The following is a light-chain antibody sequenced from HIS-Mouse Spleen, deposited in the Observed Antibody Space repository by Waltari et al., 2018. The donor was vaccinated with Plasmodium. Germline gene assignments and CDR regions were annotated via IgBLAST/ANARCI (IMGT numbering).Light chain of an antibody. Sequence: DIQMTQSPSSLSASGGDRVTITCRARQSISSYLNWYQQKPGKAPKLLSYAASSLQSGVPARFSGSGSGTDFTLTISSLQPEDFATYYWQQNYNTWTFGQGTKVEIK. CDR3: QQNYNTWT. CDR2: AAS. CDR1: QSISSY. V-gene: IGKV1-39*01. J-gene: IGKJ1*01.